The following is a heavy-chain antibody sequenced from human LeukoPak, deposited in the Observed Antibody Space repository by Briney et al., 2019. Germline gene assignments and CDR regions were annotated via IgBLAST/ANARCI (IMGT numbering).Heavy chain of an antibody. Sequence: GASVKVSCKASGGTFSSYAISWVRQAPGQGLEWMGGIIPIFGTADYAQKFQGRVTITTDESTSTAYMELSGLRSEDTAVYYCARDRKGYSSSSGRTPLGYYYYMDVWGKGTTVTVSS. J-gene: IGHJ6*03. CDR1: GGTFSSYA. CDR2: IIPIFGTA. V-gene: IGHV1-69*05. CDR3: ARDRKGYSSSSGRTPLGYYYYMDV. D-gene: IGHD6-6*01.